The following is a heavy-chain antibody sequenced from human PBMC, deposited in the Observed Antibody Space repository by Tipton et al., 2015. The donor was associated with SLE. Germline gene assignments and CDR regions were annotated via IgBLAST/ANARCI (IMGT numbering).Heavy chain of an antibody. CDR3: AKAFRRLELRGWFDP. Sequence: SLRLSCTASGFAFSFHTMTWVRQAPGKGLEWVSLISWDGGSTYYADSVKGRFTISRDNSKNSLYLQMNSLRAEDTALYYCAKAFRRLELRGWFDPWGQGTLVTVSS. CDR1: GFAFSFHT. CDR2: ISWDGGST. J-gene: IGHJ5*02. D-gene: IGHD1-7*01. V-gene: IGHV3-43D*04.